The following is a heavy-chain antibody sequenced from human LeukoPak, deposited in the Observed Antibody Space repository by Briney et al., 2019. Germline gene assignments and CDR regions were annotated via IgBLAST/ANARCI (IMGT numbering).Heavy chain of an antibody. CDR3: ARGTLSDYFDY. Sequence: PSETLSLTCAVYGGSFSGYYWSWIRQPPGKGLEWIGEINHSGSTNYNPSLKSRVTTSVDTSKNQFSLKLSSVTAADTAVYYCARGTLSDYFDYWGQGTLGTVSS. CDR2: INHSGST. D-gene: IGHD2/OR15-2a*01. J-gene: IGHJ4*02. V-gene: IGHV4-34*01. CDR1: GGSFSGYY.